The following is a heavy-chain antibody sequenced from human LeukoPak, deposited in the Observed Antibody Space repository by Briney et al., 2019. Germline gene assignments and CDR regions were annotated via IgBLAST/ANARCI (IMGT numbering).Heavy chain of an antibody. CDR2: INPNSGGT. V-gene: IGHV1-2*02. J-gene: IGHJ4*02. Sequence: EASVKVSCKASGYTFTGYYMHWVRQAPGQGVEWMGWINPNSGGTNYAQKFQGRVTMTRDTSISTAYMELSRLRSDDTAVYYCARGITMVRGVIYFDYWGQGTLVTVSS. CDR1: GYTFTGYY. CDR3: ARGITMVRGVIYFDY. D-gene: IGHD3-10*01.